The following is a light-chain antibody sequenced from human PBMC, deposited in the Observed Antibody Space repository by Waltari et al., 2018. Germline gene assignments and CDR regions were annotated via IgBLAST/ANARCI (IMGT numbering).Light chain of an antibody. V-gene: IGLV2-23*02. CDR1: SSDVGGYNY. Sequence: QSALTQPASVSGSPVQSITISCTGTSSDVGGYNYVSWYQQHPGKAPKLMIYDVSKRPSGVSHRFAGSKSGNTASLTISGLQAEDEADYYCCSYAGSSTWVFGGGTKLTVL. CDR3: CSYAGSSTWV. CDR2: DVS. J-gene: IGLJ3*02.